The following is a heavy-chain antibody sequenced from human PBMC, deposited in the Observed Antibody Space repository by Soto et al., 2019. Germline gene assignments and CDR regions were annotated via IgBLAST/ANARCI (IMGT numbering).Heavy chain of an antibody. CDR2: SSNSGSFT. J-gene: IGHJ4*02. Sequence: GFLRLSCAAWGVTFSGHYRGGIRQAPGKGLEWIGYSSNSGSFTRYADSVKGRFSISGDNAKNSLYLQINSLRGDDTAVYYCVRSGDNSNLLHYCGQGTPVTLSS. D-gene: IGHD1-1*01. CDR1: GVTFSGHY. CDR3: VRSGDNSNLLHY. V-gene: IGHV3-11*06.